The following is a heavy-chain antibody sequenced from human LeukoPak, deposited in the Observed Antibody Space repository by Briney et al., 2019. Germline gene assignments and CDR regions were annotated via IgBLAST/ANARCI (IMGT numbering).Heavy chain of an antibody. CDR1: GGSISSSNW. D-gene: IGHD2-2*01. V-gene: IGHV4-4*02. Sequence: SETLSLTCAVSGGSISSSNWWSWVRQPPGKGLEWIGEIYHSGSTNYNPSLKSRVTISVDTSKNQFSLKLSSVTAADTSVYYCARFGPRRLLMKYQFIPHPTGIDYWGQGTLVTVSS. CDR2: IYHSGST. CDR3: ARFGPRRLLMKYQFIPHPTGIDY. J-gene: IGHJ4*02.